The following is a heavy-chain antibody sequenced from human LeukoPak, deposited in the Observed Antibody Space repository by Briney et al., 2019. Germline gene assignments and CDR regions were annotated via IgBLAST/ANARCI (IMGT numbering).Heavy chain of an antibody. Sequence: GGSLRLSCAASGFTFSSYSMNWVRQAPGKGLEWVSYISSSSSTIYYADSVKGRFTISRDNAKNSLYLQMNSLRAEDTAVYYCARVGVTFPFDYWGQGTLVTVSS. CDR2: ISSSSSTI. J-gene: IGHJ4*02. D-gene: IGHD2-21*02. V-gene: IGHV3-48*01. CDR1: GFTFSSYS. CDR3: ARVGVTFPFDY.